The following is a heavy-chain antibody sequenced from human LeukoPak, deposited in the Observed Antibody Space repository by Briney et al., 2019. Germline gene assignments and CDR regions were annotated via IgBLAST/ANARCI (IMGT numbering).Heavy chain of an antibody. V-gene: IGHV3-30*02. J-gene: IGHJ5*02. D-gene: IGHD3-10*01. CDR3: AKDADDYYGSGSHPSFDP. CDR1: WFPFNSYG. CDR2: IRYDGSKK. Sequence: GALKLSWSASWFPFNSYGMHLVRQAPGKGLEGVAFIRYDGSKKYYADSVKGRFTISRDNSKNTLYLQMNSLRAEDTAVYYCAKDADDYYGSGSHPSFDPWGQGTLVTVSS.